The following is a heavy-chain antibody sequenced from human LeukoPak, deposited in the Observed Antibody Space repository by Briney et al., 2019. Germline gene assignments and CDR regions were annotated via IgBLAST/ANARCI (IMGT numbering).Heavy chain of an antibody. J-gene: IGHJ5*02. D-gene: IGHD3-10*01. CDR1: GFTVSSNY. Sequence: GGSLRLSCAASGFTVSSNYMSWVRQAPGKGLEWVSAISGSGGSTYYADSVKGRFTISRDNSKNTLYLQMNSLRVEDTAVYYCAKDYSKTSYYGSGTYYRPNWFDPWGQGTLVTVSS. CDR3: AKDYSKTSYYGSGTYYRPNWFDP. CDR2: ISGSGGST. V-gene: IGHV3-23*01.